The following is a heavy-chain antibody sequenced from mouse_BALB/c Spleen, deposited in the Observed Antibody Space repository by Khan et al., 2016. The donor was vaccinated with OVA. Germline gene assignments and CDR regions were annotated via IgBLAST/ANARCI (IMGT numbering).Heavy chain of an antibody. J-gene: IGHJ2*01. V-gene: IGHV1-77*01. Sequence: QVQLKQSGPVLVKPGASVKMSCMASGYTFTDYIINWVRQRTGQGLEWIGQIYPGSGSTYYNEKFKDKATLTADTSSNTAYMQLRSLTSEDPAVELGARAGYGSLAYWGQGTTLTVSA. CDR1: GYTFTDYI. D-gene: IGHD1-1*01. CDR2: IYPGSGST. CDR3: ARAGYGSLAY.